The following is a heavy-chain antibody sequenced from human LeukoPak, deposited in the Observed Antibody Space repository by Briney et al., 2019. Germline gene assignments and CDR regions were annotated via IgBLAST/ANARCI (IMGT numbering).Heavy chain of an antibody. V-gene: IGHV4-39*07. CDR1: GGSISSSFCY. D-gene: IGHD1-1*01. Sequence: SETLSLTCTVSGGSISSSFCYWGWLRQPPGKGLEWFGSIYSSGSTYYNPSLKSRVTISVDTSKNQFSLKLTSVTAADTAVYYCAREGTESQTVAFDIWGQGTMVTVSS. J-gene: IGHJ3*02. CDR3: AREGTESQTVAFDI. CDR2: IYSSGST.